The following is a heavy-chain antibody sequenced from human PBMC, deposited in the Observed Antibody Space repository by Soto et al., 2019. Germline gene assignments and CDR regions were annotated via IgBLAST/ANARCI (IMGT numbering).Heavy chain of an antibody. CDR3: ARGPSSWYTAPMDV. CDR2: IYYSGST. J-gene: IGHJ6*02. CDR1: GGSISSGGYY. V-gene: IGHV4-31*03. Sequence: QVQLQESGPGLVKPSQTLSLTCTVSGGSISSGGYYWSWIRQHPGKGLEGIGYIYYSGSTYYNPSLKSRVTISVDTSKNQFSLKLSSVTAADTAVYYCARGPSSWYTAPMDVWGQGTTVTVSS. D-gene: IGHD6-13*01.